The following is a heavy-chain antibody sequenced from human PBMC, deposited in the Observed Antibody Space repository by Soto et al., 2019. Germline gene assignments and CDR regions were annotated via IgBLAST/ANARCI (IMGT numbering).Heavy chain of an antibody. CDR2: IYHSGST. Sequence: SETLSLTCAVSGGSISSGGYSWSWIRQPPGKGLEWIGYIYHSGSTYYNPSLKSRVTISVDRSKNQFSLKLSSVTAADTAVYYCARNYDSSGYYSGDYYFDYWGQGTLVTVSS. D-gene: IGHD3-22*01. CDR3: ARNYDSSGYYSGDYYFDY. CDR1: GGSISSGGYS. V-gene: IGHV4-30-2*01. J-gene: IGHJ4*02.